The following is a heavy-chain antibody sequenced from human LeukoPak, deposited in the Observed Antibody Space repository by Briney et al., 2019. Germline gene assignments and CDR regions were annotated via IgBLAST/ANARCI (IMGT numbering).Heavy chain of an antibody. D-gene: IGHD2-2*01. CDR2: ISSSSSYI. CDR1: GFTFSSYS. J-gene: IGHJ6*03. Sequence: GGSLRLSCAASGFTFSSYSMNWVRQAPGKGLEWVSSISSSSSYIYYADSVKGRFTISRDNAKNSLYLQMNSLRAEDTAVYYCARGGIVVVPAAPHRRYYYYYMDVWGKGTTVTVSS. V-gene: IGHV3-21*01. CDR3: ARGGIVVVPAAPHRRYYYYYMDV.